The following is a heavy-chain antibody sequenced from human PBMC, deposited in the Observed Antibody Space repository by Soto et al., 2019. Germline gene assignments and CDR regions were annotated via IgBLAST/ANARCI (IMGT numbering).Heavy chain of an antibody. CDR3: ARVKSLAGEY. Sequence: EVQLVESGGGLVQPGGSLRLSCAASGFTFSSYWMSWVRQAPGKGLEWVANIKQDGNDKHYVDSVKGRFTISRDNAKNALYLQMNRLTAEDTAVYYCARVKSLAGEYWCQGTLVTVSS. V-gene: IGHV3-7*05. D-gene: IGHD2-15*01. CDR2: IKQDGNDK. J-gene: IGHJ4*02. CDR1: GFTFSSYW.